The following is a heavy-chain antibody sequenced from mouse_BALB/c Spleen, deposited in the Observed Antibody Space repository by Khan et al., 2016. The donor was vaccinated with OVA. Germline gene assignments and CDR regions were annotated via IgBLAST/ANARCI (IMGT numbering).Heavy chain of an antibody. V-gene: IGHV2-9*02. CDR3: ARLEDK. Sequence: QVQLKESGPGLVAPSQSLSITCTVSGFSLTSYGVHWVRQPPGKGLEWLGVIWAGGSTNYNSALMSRLSISKDNSKSQVFLKKNSVESDDTAMYYCARLEDKWGQGTTLTVSS. CDR1: GFSLTSYG. CDR2: IWAGGST. J-gene: IGHJ2*01.